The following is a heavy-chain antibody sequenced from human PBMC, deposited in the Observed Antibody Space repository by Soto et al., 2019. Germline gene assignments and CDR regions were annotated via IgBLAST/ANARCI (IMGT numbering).Heavy chain of an antibody. D-gene: IGHD2-15*01. CDR2: IIPIFGTA. J-gene: IGHJ5*02. Sequence: QVQLVQCGAEVKKPGSSVKVSCKASGGTFSSYAISWVRQAPGQGLEWMGGIIPIFGTAHYAQKFQGRVTITAVESTSTAYTEQSSLRSEDTAVYFCAREVVVAATGWFDPWGQGTLVTVSS. V-gene: IGHV1-69*12. CDR1: GGTFSSYA. CDR3: AREVVVAATGWFDP.